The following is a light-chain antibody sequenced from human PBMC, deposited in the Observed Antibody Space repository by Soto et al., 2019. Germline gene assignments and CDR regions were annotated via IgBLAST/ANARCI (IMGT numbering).Light chain of an antibody. J-gene: IGKJ1*01. CDR1: QSVSSSY. CDR2: GAS. CDR3: QQYGSPGT. Sequence: EIVLTQSPGTLSLSPGEGAALSCRASQSVSSSYLAWYQQKPGQAPRLLIYGASSRATGIPDRFSGSGSGTDFTLTISRLEPEDFAVDYCQQYGSPGTFGQGTKVDIK. V-gene: IGKV3-20*01.